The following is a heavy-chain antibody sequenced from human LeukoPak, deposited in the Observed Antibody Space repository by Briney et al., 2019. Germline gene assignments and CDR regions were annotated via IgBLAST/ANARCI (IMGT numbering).Heavy chain of an antibody. CDR3: ARERIPGNDLYDAFDI. CDR2: INPNSGGT. V-gene: IGHV1-2*02. D-gene: IGHD1-1*01. Sequence: GASVKVSCTASGYTFTGHYMHWVRQAPGQGLEWMGWINPNSGGTNYAQKFQGRVTITADKSTSTAYMELSSLRSEDTAVYYCARERIPGNDLYDAFDIWGQGTMVTVSS. CDR1: GYTFTGHY. J-gene: IGHJ3*02.